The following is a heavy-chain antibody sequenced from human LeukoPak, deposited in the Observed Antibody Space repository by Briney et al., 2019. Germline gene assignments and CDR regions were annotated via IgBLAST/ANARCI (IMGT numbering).Heavy chain of an antibody. J-gene: IGHJ4*02. CDR3: ARKEGFGSELGY. CDR1: GYTFTSYY. D-gene: IGHD3-10*01. Sequence: GASVKVSCKASGYTFTSYYMHWVRQAPGQGLEWMGIINPSGGSTSYAQKFQGRVTMTTDTSTSTAYMELRSLRSDDTAVYYCARKEGFGSELGYWGQGTLVTVSS. V-gene: IGHV1-46*01. CDR2: INPSGGST.